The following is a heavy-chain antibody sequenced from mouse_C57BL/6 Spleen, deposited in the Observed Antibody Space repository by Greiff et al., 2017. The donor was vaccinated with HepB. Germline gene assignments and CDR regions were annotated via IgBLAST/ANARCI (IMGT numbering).Heavy chain of an antibody. D-gene: IGHD4-1*01. J-gene: IGHJ4*01. CDR2: ISSGGSYT. CDR3: ARHWDYYAMDY. CDR1: GFTFSSYG. V-gene: IGHV5-6*01. Sequence: EVHLVESGGDLVKPGGSLKLSCAASGFTFSSYGMSWVRQTPDKRLEWVATISSGGSYTYYPDSVKGRFTISRDNAKNTLYLQMSSLKSEDTAMYYCARHWDYYAMDYWGQGTSVTVSS.